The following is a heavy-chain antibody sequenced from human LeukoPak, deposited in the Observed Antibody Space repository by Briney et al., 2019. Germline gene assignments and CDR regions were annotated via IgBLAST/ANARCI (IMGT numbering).Heavy chain of an antibody. J-gene: IGHJ4*02. CDR3: ASMGIGDSDY. Sequence: PGGSLRLSCAASGFTFSSYSMNWVRQAPGKGLEWVSSISSSSNYIYFADSVKGRFTISRDNSKNTLYLQMNNLRPEDTAVYYCASMGIGDSDYWGQGTLVTVSS. CDR1: GFTFSSYS. D-gene: IGHD2-21*01. CDR2: ISSSSNYI. V-gene: IGHV3-21*01.